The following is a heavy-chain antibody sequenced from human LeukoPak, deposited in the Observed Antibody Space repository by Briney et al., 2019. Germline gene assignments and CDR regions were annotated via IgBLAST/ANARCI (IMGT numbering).Heavy chain of an antibody. CDR1: GYTLTELS. CDR3: ATDVPTITADAFDI. Sequence: GASVTVSCKVSGYTLTELSMHWVRQAPGKGLEWMGGFDPEDGETIYAQKFQGRVTMTEDTSTDTAYMELSSLRSEDTAVYYCATDVPTITADAFDIWGQGTMVTVSS. D-gene: IGHD5-12*01. J-gene: IGHJ3*02. CDR2: FDPEDGET. V-gene: IGHV1-24*01.